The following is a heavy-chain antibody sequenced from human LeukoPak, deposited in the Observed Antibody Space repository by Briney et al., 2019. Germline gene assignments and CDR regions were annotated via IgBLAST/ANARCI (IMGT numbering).Heavy chain of an antibody. Sequence: AGGSLRLSCAASGFTFSSYGMSWVRQAPGKGLEWVSGISWNSGSIGYADSVKGQFTISRDNAKNSLYLQMNSLRAEDTAVYYCASGPPAMVRGAPWFWGQGTLVTVSS. D-gene: IGHD3-10*01. CDR3: ASGPPAMVRGAPWF. V-gene: IGHV3-48*04. CDR1: GFTFSSYG. J-gene: IGHJ4*02. CDR2: ISWNSGSI.